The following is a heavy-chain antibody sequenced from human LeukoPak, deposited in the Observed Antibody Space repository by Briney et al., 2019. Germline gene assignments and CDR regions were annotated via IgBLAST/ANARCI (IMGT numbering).Heavy chain of an antibody. CDR2: IDQDGSEK. D-gene: IGHD1-26*01. CDR1: GSTSSRNF. V-gene: IGHV3-7*01. CDR3: ASGAGWESGY. J-gene: IGHJ4*02. Sequence: GGSLRLSCAVSGSTSSRNFMSWVRQTPEKGLAWVANIDQDGSEKNYVDSGKGRFTISRDNAKNSLFLQMNSLRAEDTAIYYCASGAGWESGYWGQGTLVTVSS.